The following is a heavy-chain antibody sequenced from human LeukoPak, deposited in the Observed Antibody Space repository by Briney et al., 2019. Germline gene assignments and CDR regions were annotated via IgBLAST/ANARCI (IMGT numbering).Heavy chain of an antibody. D-gene: IGHD3-3*01. V-gene: IGHV1-69*05. Sequence: GSSVKVSCKPSGGTFSNYAISWVRQAPGQGLEWMGGIIPILGSANYAQKFQGRVTIATDASTNTAYMEMSSLRSEDMAVYYCVRSHYAFWSGFRAWGQGTLVTVSS. J-gene: IGHJ5*02. CDR1: GGTFSNYA. CDR3: VRSHYAFWSGFRA. CDR2: IIPILGSA.